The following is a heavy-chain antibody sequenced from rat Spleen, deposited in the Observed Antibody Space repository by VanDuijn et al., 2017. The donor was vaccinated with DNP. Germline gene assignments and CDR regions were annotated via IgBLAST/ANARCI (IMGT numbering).Heavy chain of an antibody. D-gene: IGHD1-12*02. CDR2: IWSGGST. V-gene: IGHV2-16*01. CDR3: ARSQGYYYDGSYYPFAY. J-gene: IGHJ3*01. CDR1: GFTFSNYG. Sequence: VKLVESGGGLVQPGRSLKLSCAASGFTFSNYGMHWIRQAPKKGLEWLGAIWSGGSTDYNSALKSRLSINRDTSKSQVFLKMNSVQTEDTAMYFCARSQGYYYDGSYYPFAYWGQGTLVTVSS.